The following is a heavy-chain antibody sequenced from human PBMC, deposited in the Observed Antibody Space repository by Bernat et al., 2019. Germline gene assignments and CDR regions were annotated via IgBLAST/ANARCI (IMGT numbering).Heavy chain of an antibody. CDR3: AKDSWQWLVPPWTFDY. J-gene: IGHJ4*02. Sequence: VQLVESGGGLVKPGGSLRLSCAASGFTFSSYSMNWVRQAPGKGLEWVAFIRYDGSNKYYADSVKGRFTISRDNSKNTLYLQMNSLRAEDTAVYYCAKDSWQWLVPPWTFDYWGQGTLVTVSS. CDR1: GFTFSSYS. D-gene: IGHD6-19*01. V-gene: IGHV3-30*02. CDR2: IRYDGSNK.